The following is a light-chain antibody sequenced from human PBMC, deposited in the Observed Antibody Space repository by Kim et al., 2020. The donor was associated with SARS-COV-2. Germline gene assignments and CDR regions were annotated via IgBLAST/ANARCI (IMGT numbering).Light chain of an antibody. Sequence: QSGTISCTATSSDVGGYNYVSWYQRHPGKAPKLMIYDVSKRPSGVPDRFSGSKSGNTASLTISGLQAEDEADYYCCLYAGSYGVVFGGGTQLTVL. CDR3: CLYAGSYGVV. V-gene: IGLV2-11*01. J-gene: IGLJ2*01. CDR1: SSDVGGYNY. CDR2: DVS.